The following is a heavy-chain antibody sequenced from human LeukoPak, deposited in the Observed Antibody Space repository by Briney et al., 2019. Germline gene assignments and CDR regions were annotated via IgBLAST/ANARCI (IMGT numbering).Heavy chain of an antibody. CDR1: GFTFSDYY. CDR3: VRDSKHTVVVTASPDY. V-gene: IGHV3-11*04. D-gene: IGHD2-21*02. Sequence: GGSLRLSCAASGFTFSDYYMSWIRQAPGKGLEWVSYISSSGSTIYYADSVKGRFTISRDNSKNTLFLQMNSLSAEDTAVYYCVRDSKHTVVVTASPDYWGQGTLVTVSS. CDR2: ISSSGSTI. J-gene: IGHJ4*02.